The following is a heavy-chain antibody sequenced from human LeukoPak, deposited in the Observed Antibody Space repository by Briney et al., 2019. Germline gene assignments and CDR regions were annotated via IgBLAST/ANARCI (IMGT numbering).Heavy chain of an antibody. CDR1: GFTFSSYA. CDR2: ISGSGGST. J-gene: IGHJ4*02. CDR3: VRDDDRPDNGLDY. V-gene: IGHV3-23*01. Sequence: GGSLRLSCAASGFTFSSYAMSWVRQAPGKGLEWDSAISGSGGSTYYADSVKGRFTISRDNSKNTLYLQMNSLRAEDTAVYYCVRDDDRPDNGLDYWGQGTLVAVSS. D-gene: IGHD3-22*01.